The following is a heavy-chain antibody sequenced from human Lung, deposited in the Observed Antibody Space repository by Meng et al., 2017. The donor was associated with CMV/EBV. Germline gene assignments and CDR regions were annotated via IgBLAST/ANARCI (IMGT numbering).Heavy chain of an antibody. D-gene: IGHD3-10*01. CDR1: GDSITNHNW. CDR3: LRRSGGSV. CDR2: IPHRGSS. Sequence: QVLFRASGPALVKPSETLSLTCAVSGDSITNHNWWAWVRQPPGKGLEWIGEIPHRGSSAYNPSLKSRVSMSIDKSKNQFSLKLTSVTAADTAVYHCLRRSGGSVWGQGTLVTVSS. V-gene: IGHV4-4*02. J-gene: IGHJ1*01.